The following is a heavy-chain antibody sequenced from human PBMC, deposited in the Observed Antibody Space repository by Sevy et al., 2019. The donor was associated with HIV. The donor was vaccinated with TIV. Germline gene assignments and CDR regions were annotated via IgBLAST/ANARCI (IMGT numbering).Heavy chain of an antibody. CDR3: AKDWPGTTGTTKGPYGMDV. J-gene: IGHJ6*02. CDR1: GFTFSSYG. D-gene: IGHD1-1*01. Sequence: GGSLRLSCGASGFTFSSYGMHWVRQAPGKGLEWVAVISYDGSNKYYADSVKGRFTISRDNSKNTLYLQMNSLRAEDTAVYYCAKDWPGTTGTTKGPYGMDVWGQGTTVTVSS. CDR2: ISYDGSNK. V-gene: IGHV3-30*18.